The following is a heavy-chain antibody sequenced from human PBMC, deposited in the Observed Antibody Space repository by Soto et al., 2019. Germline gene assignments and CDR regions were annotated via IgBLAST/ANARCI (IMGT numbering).Heavy chain of an antibody. J-gene: IGHJ4*02. CDR3: ARYDFWSGYLDY. CDR1: GFTLTSQG. Sequence: GASVKGSSPAPGFTLTSQGISWVRPAPGQGLEWMGWISAYNGNTNYAQKLQGRVAMTTDTSTSTAYMELRSLRSDDTAVYYCARYDFWSGYLDYWGQGTLVTVSS. CDR2: ISAYNGNT. D-gene: IGHD3-3*01. V-gene: IGHV1-18*01.